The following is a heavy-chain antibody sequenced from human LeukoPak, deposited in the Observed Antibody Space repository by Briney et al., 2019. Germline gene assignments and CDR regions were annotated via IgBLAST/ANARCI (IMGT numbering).Heavy chain of an antibody. Sequence: SETLSLTCTVSGGSISSGDYYWSWIRQPPGKGLEWIGYIYYSGSTYYNPSLKSRVTISVDTSKNQLSLKLSSVTAADTAVYYCARDNYYDSSGYYYWGQGTLVTVSS. V-gene: IGHV4-30-4*01. CDR3: ARDNYYDSSGYYY. J-gene: IGHJ4*02. CDR2: IYYSGST. D-gene: IGHD3-22*01. CDR1: GGSISSGDYY.